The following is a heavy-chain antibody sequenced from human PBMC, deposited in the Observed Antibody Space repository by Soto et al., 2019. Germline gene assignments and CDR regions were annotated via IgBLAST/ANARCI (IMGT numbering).Heavy chain of an antibody. CDR3: AKDRRVYTAMELDY. CDR1: GFTFSSYS. V-gene: IGHV3-23*01. CDR2: ISGSGGST. J-gene: IGHJ4*02. D-gene: IGHD5-18*01. Sequence: PGGSLRLSCAASGFTFSSYSMSWVRQAPGKGLEWVSAISGSGGSTYYADSVKGRFTISRDKSKNTLYLQMNSLRAEDTAVYNCAKDRRVYTAMELDYRGQGTMVTVSS.